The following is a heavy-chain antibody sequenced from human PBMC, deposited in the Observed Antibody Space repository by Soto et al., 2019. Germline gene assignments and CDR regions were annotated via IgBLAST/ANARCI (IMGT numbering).Heavy chain of an antibody. V-gene: IGHV4-59*01. CDR3: ARGLRSLGVDITTNFDY. Sequence: SETLSLTCTVSGDSISNYHWSWIRQPPGKGLEWIGYIYHSGSTNYNPSLKSRVTISVDTSKNQFSLKLSSMTAADTAVYYCARGLRSLGVDITTNFDYWGEGTQVTVSS. J-gene: IGHJ4*02. CDR2: IYHSGST. CDR1: GDSISNYH. D-gene: IGHD3-22*01.